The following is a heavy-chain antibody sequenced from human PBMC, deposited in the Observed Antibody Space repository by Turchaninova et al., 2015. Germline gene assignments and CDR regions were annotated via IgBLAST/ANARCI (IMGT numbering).Heavy chain of an antibody. D-gene: IGHD4-17*01. CDR1: GGSTSRGGYS. J-gene: IGHJ3*02. Sequence: QLQLQESGTGLVTPSQTLSLPFAVSGGSTSRGGYSWSWSRQTPGKGVEWIGYREQGGSTYYNPSLKSRVTISGDRSKNQFSLEVSSVTAADTAIYYCARKTTDDDSFDIWGQGTMVTVSS. CDR2: REQGGST. V-gene: IGHV4-30-2*01. CDR3: ARKTTDDDSFDI.